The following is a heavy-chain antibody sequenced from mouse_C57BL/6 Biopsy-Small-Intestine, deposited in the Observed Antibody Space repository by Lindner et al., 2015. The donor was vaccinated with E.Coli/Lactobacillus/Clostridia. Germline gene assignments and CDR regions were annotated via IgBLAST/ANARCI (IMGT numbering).Heavy chain of an antibody. CDR1: GYAFSSYW. J-gene: IGHJ2*01. D-gene: IGHD4-1*01. V-gene: IGHV1-80*01. Sequence: VQLQESGAELVKPGASVKISCKASGYAFSSYWMNWVKQGPGKGLEWIGQIYPGDGDTNYNGKFKGKATLTADKSSSTAYMRLSSLTSEDSAVYFCARGLGLDYWGQGTTLTVSS. CDR2: IYPGDGDT. CDR3: ARGLGLDY.